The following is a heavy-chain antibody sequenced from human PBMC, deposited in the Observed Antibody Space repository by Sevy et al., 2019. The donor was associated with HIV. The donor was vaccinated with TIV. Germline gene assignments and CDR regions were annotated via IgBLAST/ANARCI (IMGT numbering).Heavy chain of an antibody. J-gene: IGHJ4*02. V-gene: IGHV3-74*01. Sequence: GGSLRLSCAASGFTFSSYWMHWVRQAPGKGLVWVSRINSDGSSTSYADSVKGRFTISRDNAKNTLYLQMNSLRAEDTAVYYCASTAAAATVFDYWGQGTLVTVSS. CDR3: ASTAAAATVFDY. CDR1: GFTFSSYW. CDR2: INSDGSST. D-gene: IGHD6-25*01.